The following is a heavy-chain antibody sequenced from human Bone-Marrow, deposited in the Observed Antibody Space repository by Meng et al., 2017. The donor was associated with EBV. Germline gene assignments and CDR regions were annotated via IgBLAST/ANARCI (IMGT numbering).Heavy chain of an antibody. V-gene: IGHV4-4*02. Sequence: QVQRRGSGAGLVEPSGTLSLTCAVSGGSISSSNWWSWVRKPPGKGLEWIGEIYHSGSTNYNPSLKSRVTISVDKSKNQFSLKLSSVTAADTAVYYCARAWSVTSGFDPWGQGTLVTVSS. CDR2: IYHSGST. CDR3: ARAWSVTSGFDP. J-gene: IGHJ5*02. D-gene: IGHD2-21*02. CDR1: GGSISSSNW.